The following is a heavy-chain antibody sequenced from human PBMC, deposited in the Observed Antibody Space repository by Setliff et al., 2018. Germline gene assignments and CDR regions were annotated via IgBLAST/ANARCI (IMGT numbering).Heavy chain of an antibody. V-gene: IGHV4-39*01. D-gene: IGHD3-10*01. CDR3: ARHKVIKKEFIRLTWFDP. CDR1: GGSISSSSHY. CDR2: ISYSGTT. Sequence: SETLSLTCTVSGGSISSSSHYWGWLRQPPGKGLEWIGSISYSGTTYHNRSLRSRVTISGDTSSNQFSLNLNSVTAADTAVYYCARHKVIKKEFIRLTWFDPWGQGTPVTVSS. J-gene: IGHJ5*02.